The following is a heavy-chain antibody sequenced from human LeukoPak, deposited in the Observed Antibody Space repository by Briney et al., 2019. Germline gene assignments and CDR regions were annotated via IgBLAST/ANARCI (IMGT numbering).Heavy chain of an antibody. CDR1: GGSITSYY. CDR3: ASLTTVTQGYFDS. J-gene: IGHJ4*02. V-gene: IGHV4-59*08. CDR2: IYYSGST. D-gene: IGHD4-17*01. Sequence: SETLSLTCTVSGGSITSYYWSWIRQPPGKGLEWIGYIYYSGSTNYNPSLKSRLGISVDASKNQFSLKLSSVTATDTAVYYCASLTTVTQGYFDSWGQGTLVTVSS.